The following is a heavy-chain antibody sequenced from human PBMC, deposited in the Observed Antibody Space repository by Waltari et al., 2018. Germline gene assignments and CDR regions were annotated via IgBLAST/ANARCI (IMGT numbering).Heavy chain of an antibody. CDR2: IKQDGSEK. D-gene: IGHD4-17*01. Sequence: EVQLVESGGGSVQPGGSLRLSCAASGMSVGNYWMTWVRQAPGKGLEWVANIKQDGSEKNYVDSVEGRFSISRDNAQNSLYLQMNSLRAEDTAIYYCVTGLTTVTAKDYFDHWGQGALVTVS. CDR1: GMSVGNYW. V-gene: IGHV3-7*01. CDR3: VTGLTTVTAKDYFDH. J-gene: IGHJ4*02.